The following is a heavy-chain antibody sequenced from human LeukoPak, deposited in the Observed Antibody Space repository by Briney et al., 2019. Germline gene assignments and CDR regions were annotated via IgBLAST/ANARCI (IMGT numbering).Heavy chain of an antibody. D-gene: IGHD3-10*01. J-gene: IGHJ6*02. Sequence: PGRSLRLSCAASGFTFSSYGMHWVRQAPGKGLEWVAVISYDGSNKFYADSVKGRFTISRDNSKNTLYLQMNSLRAEDTAVYYCAKDTSSLDYYYYGMDVWGQGTTVTVSS. V-gene: IGHV3-30*18. CDR3: AKDTSSLDYYYYGMDV. CDR2: ISYDGSNK. CDR1: GFTFSSYG.